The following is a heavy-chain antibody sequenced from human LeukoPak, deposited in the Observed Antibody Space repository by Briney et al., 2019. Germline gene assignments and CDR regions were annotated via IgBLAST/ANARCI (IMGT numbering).Heavy chain of an antibody. J-gene: IGHJ4*02. CDR1: GFTFSSYG. D-gene: IGHD2-2*02. CDR2: ISSSSSTI. CDR3: ASSRPATAIQH. Sequence: GGSLRLSCAASGFTFSSYGMTWVRQAPGKGLEWVSYISSSSSTIYYAGSVKGQFTISRDNAKNSLYLQLNSLRAEDTAVYYCASSRPATAIQHWGQGTLVTVSS. V-gene: IGHV3-48*01.